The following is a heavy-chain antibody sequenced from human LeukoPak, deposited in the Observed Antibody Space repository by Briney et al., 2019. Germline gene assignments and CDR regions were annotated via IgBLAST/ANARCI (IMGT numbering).Heavy chain of an antibody. CDR3: ARDTYDFWSGYYFGGYYYYYGMDV. CDR2: ISYDGSNK. J-gene: IGHJ6*02. Sequence: GGSLRLSCAASGFTFSSYGMHWVRQAPGKGLEWVAVISYDGSNKYYADSVKGRFTISRDNAKNTLYLQMSSLRAEDTAVYYCARDTYDFWSGYYFGGYYYYYGMDVWGQGTTVTVSS. V-gene: IGHV3-30*03. CDR1: GFTFSSYG. D-gene: IGHD3-3*01.